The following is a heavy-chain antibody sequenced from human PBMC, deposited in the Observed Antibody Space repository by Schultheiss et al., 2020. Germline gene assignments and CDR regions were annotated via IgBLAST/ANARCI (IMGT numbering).Heavy chain of an antibody. CDR3: ARDLGPEGQGIAAA. V-gene: IGHV3-23*01. Sequence: GGSLRLSCAASGFTFSSYAMSWVRQAPGKGLEWVSAISGSGGSTYYADSVKGRFTISRDKSNNTLYLQMNSLRAEDTAVYYCARDLGPEGQGIAAAWGQGTLVTVSS. CDR2: ISGSGGST. D-gene: IGHD6-13*01. J-gene: IGHJ4*02. CDR1: GFTFSSYA.